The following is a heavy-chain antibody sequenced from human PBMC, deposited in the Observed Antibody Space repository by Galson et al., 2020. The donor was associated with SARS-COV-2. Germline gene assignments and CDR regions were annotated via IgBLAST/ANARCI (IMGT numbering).Heavy chain of an antibody. Sequence: SETLSLTCTVSGGSISSGSYYWSWIRQPAGKGLEWMGRIYTTRSTSYNPSLKSRVTMSLDTSKNQFSLRLSSVTAADTALYYCARHTSGWYYFDSWCQGTLVTVSS. CDR1: GGSISSGSYY. CDR3: ARHTSGWYYFDS. CDR2: IYTTRST. D-gene: IGHD6-19*01. J-gene: IGHJ4*02. V-gene: IGHV4-61*02.